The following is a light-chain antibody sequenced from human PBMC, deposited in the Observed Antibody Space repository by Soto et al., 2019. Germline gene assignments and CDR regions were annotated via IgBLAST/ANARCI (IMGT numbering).Light chain of an antibody. CDR1: QSISNF. Sequence: DIQMTQSPSSLSASVGERVTITCRASQSISNFLNWYQQRPGKAPKLLIYAASSLQSGVPARFSGGGSGTDFTLTISSLQPEDFATYYCQQSYSTPLTFGGGTEVEIK. CDR2: AAS. V-gene: IGKV1-39*01. J-gene: IGKJ4*01. CDR3: QQSYSTPLT.